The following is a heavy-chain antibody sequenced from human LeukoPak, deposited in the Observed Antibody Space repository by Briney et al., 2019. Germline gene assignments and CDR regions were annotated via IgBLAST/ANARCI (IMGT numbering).Heavy chain of an antibody. Sequence: SETLSLTCIVSGGSTSSDHWGWIRQPPEKGLEWIGCISYRGSTNYNPSLKSRVTISIDTSKKHFSLKLTSVTAADTGVYYCARGRGLGVITPYSDSWGQGTLVTVSS. V-gene: IGHV4-59*08. J-gene: IGHJ4*02. D-gene: IGHD3-16*02. CDR2: ISYRGST. CDR3: ARGRGLGVITPYSDS. CDR1: GGSTSSDH.